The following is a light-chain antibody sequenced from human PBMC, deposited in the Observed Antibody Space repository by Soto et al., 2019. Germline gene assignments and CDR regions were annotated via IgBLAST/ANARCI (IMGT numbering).Light chain of an antibody. CDR1: NSNIGRNP. Sequence: QSVLTQPPSASGTPGQRVAISCSGSNSNIGRNPVNWYQQLPGTAPKLLIYSENQRPSGVPDRFSGSKSGTSASLAISGLQSEDEADYYCAAWDDRLNGYVFGTGTKVT. CDR3: AAWDDRLNGYV. J-gene: IGLJ1*01. CDR2: SEN. V-gene: IGLV1-44*01.